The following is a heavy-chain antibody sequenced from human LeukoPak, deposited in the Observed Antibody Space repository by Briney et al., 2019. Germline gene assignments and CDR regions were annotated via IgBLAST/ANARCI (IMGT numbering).Heavy chain of an antibody. CDR2: ISYDGSSK. V-gene: IGHV3-30*18. J-gene: IGHJ3*02. CDR1: GFTFSSYG. Sequence: GGSLRLSCAASGFTFSSYGMHWVRQAPGKGLEWVAVISYDGSSKYYADSVKGRFTISRDNSKNTLYLQMNSLRAEDTAVYYCAKEGFDIWGQGTMVTVSS. CDR3: AKEGFDI.